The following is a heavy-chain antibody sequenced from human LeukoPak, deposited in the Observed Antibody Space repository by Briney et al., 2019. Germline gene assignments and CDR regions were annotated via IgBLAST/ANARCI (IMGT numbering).Heavy chain of an antibody. CDR1: GFTVSSNY. D-gene: IGHD2-2*01. V-gene: IGHV3-66*01. CDR2: IYSGGST. Sequence: GGSLRLSCAASGFTVSSNYMSWVRQAPGKGLGWVSVIYSGGSTYYADSVKGRFTISRDNSKNTLYLQMNSLRAEDTAVYYCARADQLLVEDYWGQGTLVTVSS. J-gene: IGHJ4*02. CDR3: ARADQLLVEDY.